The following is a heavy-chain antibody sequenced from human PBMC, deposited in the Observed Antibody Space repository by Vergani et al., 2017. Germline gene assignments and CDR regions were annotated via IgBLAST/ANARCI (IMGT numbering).Heavy chain of an antibody. J-gene: IGHJ6*02. CDR3: AGEGNIGVGTARGCWMDV. D-gene: IGHD2-21*02. CDR2: IIPIFGTA. CDR1: GGTFSSYA. V-gene: IGHV1-69*06. Sequence: QVQLVQSGAEVKKPGSSVKVSCKASGGTFSSYAISWVRQAPGQGLEWMGGIIPIFGTANYAQKFQGRVTITADKSTSTAYMGLSSLRSEDTAVYYCAGEGNIGVGTARGCWMDVWGQGTTVTVSS.